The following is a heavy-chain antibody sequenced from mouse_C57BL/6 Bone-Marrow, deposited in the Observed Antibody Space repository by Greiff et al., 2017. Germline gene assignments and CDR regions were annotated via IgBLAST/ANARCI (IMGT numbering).Heavy chain of an antibody. J-gene: IGHJ3*01. CDR3: TITTVVEEGWFAY. Sequence: EVKLQQSGAELVRPGASVKLSCTASGFNIKDYYMHWVKQRPEQGLEWIGWIDPENGDTEYASKFQGKATITADTSSNTAYLQLSSLTSEDTAVYYCTITTVVEEGWFAYWGQGTLVTVSA. D-gene: IGHD1-1*01. V-gene: IGHV14-4*01. CDR2: IDPENGDT. CDR1: GFNIKDYY.